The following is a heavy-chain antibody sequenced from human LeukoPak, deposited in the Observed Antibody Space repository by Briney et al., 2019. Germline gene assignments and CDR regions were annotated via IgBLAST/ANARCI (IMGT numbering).Heavy chain of an antibody. Sequence: GGSLRLSCAASGFSFSSSWMHWVRQVPGKGLVWVSRIKSDGSSTFYADSVKGRFTISRDNAKNTVNLQMTSLRVEDTAVYYCGSDTTLGYWGQGTLVTVSS. V-gene: IGHV3-74*01. CDR3: GSDTTLGY. CDR1: GFSFSSSW. CDR2: IKSDGSST. D-gene: IGHD5-18*01. J-gene: IGHJ4*02.